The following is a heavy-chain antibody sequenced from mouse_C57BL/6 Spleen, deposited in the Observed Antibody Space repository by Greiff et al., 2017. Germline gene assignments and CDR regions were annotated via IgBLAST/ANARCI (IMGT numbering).Heavy chain of an antibody. CDR3: ARDTTVVAGDYFDY. CDR2: IYPGDGDT. V-gene: IGHV1-80*01. CDR1: GYAFSSYW. Sequence: VQRVESGAELVKPGASVKISCKASGYAFSSYWMNWVKQRPGKGLEWIGQIYPGDGDTNYNGKFKGKATLTADKSSSTAYMQLSSLTSEDSAVYFCARDTTVVAGDYFDYWGQGTTLTVSS. J-gene: IGHJ2*01. D-gene: IGHD1-1*01.